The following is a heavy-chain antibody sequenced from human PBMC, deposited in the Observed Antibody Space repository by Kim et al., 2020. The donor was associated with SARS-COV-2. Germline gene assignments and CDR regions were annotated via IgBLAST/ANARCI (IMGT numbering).Heavy chain of an antibody. V-gene: IGHV3-13*04. CDR1: GFTFSSYD. CDR3: ARSGYVTYHDAFDI. J-gene: IGHJ3*02. CDR2: IGTAGDT. Sequence: GGSLRLSCAASGFTFSSYDMHWVRQATGKGLEWVSAIGTAGDTYYPGSVKGRFTISRENAKNSLYLQMNSLRAGDTAVYYCARSGYVTYHDAFDIWGQGTMVTVSS. D-gene: IGHD3-10*02.